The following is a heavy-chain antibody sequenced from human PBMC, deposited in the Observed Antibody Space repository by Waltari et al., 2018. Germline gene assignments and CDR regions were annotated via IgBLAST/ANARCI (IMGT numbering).Heavy chain of an antibody. CDR2: IYHSGST. CDR1: GYSISRGYY. Sequence: QVQLQESGPGLVKPSETLSLTCTVSGYSISRGYYWGWIRQTPGKGLEWIGSIYHSGSTYYNPSLKSRVTISVDTSKNQFSLKLSSVTAADKAVYYCASLGVSGYYYMDVWGKGTTVTISS. CDR3: ASLGVSGYYYMDV. J-gene: IGHJ6*03. D-gene: IGHD2-8*01. V-gene: IGHV4-38-2*02.